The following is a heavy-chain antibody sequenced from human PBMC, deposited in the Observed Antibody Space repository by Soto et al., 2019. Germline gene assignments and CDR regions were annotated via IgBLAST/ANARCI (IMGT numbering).Heavy chain of an antibody. V-gene: IGHV4-39*01. J-gene: IGHJ6*02. CDR3: ATTTVTTPPYYYYGMDV. D-gene: IGHD4-4*01. CDR1: GGSISSSSYY. CDR2: IYYSGST. Sequence: SETLSLTCTVSGGSISSSSYYWGWIRQPPGKGLEWIGSIYYSGSTYYNPSLKSRVTISVDTSKNQFSLKLSSVTAADTAVYYCATTTVTTPPYYYYGMDVWGQGTTVT.